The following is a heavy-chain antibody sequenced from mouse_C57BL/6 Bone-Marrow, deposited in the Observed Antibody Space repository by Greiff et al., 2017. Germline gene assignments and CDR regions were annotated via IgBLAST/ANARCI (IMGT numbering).Heavy chain of an antibody. V-gene: IGHV1-76*01. J-gene: IGHJ1*03. Sequence: QVQLKESGAELVRPGASVKLSCKASGYTFTDYYINWVKQRPGQGLEWIARIYPGSGNTYYNEKFKGKATLTAEKSSSTAYMQLSSLTSEDSAVYFCASGYGSSYWYFDVWGTGTTVTVSS. CDR1: GYTFTDYY. D-gene: IGHD1-1*01. CDR2: IYPGSGNT. CDR3: ASGYGSSYWYFDV.